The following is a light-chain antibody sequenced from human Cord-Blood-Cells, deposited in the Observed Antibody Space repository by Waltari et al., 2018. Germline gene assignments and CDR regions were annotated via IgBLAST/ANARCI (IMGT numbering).Light chain of an antibody. CDR3: QQSYSTPLT. J-gene: IGKJ4*01. Sequence: DIQMTQSPSSLSASVGVRVTITCRESQSISSYLNWYQQKPGKAPKLLIYAASSLQSGVTSRFSRSGSGTDFTLTISSLQPEDFATYYCQQSYSTPLTFGGGTKVEIK. V-gene: IGKV1-39*01. CDR1: QSISSY. CDR2: AAS.